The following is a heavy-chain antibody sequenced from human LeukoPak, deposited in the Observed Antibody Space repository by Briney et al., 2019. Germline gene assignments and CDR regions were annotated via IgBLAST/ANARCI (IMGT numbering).Heavy chain of an antibody. CDR1: GGSISSDAYY. Sequence: SQTLSLTCTVSGGSISSDAYYWSWIRQPPGKGLEWIGYIYYSGSTDYNPFLKSRVTISVDTSKNQFSLKLSSVTAADTAVYYCASSPRIATNDWFDPWGQGTLVTVSS. CDR2: IYYSGST. V-gene: IGHV4-30-4*08. J-gene: IGHJ5*02. D-gene: IGHD6-13*01. CDR3: ASSPRIATNDWFDP.